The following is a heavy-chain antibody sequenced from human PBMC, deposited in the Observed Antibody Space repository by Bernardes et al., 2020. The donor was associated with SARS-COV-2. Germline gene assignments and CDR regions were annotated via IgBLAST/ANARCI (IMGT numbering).Heavy chain of an antibody. J-gene: IGHJ4*02. CDR2: ICTTGTTI. V-gene: IGHV3-48*04. CDR1: GVIFSTYD. CDR3: GRDVNLLFFDY. Sequence: GGPRLSRETSGVIFSTYDMYWVPQGPGKGLGGLSYICTTGTTIYYADSVKGRFTVSRDNTNNMLYLEMNNLRVDDTAVYYCGRDVNLLFFDYWGQGSLVTVSS.